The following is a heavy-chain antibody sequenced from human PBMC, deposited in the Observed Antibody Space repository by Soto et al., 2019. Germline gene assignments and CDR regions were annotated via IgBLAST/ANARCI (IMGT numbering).Heavy chain of an antibody. D-gene: IGHD2-15*01. Sequence: EVQLLESGGGLVQPGGSLRLSCAASGFTFSSSATGWVRQAPGKGLEWVSHVSGDGSFTYYADSVKGRFTISRDNSKNTLYLQMNGLRAEDTAVYYCTKIPRYCSGGNCYGGAFDIWGQGTMITVSS. V-gene: IGHV3-23*01. CDR3: TKIPRYCSGGNCYGGAFDI. J-gene: IGHJ3*02. CDR2: VSGDGSFT. CDR1: GFTFSSSA.